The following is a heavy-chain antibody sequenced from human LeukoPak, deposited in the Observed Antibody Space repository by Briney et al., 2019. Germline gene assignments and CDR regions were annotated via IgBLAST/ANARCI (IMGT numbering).Heavy chain of an antibody. CDR1: GYTFTSHD. CDR3: AKNVLSSSWYFSEELGWFDP. V-gene: IGHV1-8*03. J-gene: IGHJ5*02. Sequence: ASVKVSCKASGYTFTSHDINWVRQATGQGLEWMGWMNPNSGTAGYAQNFQGRVTITGDTSMSTAYMELSSLRSEDTAVYYCAKNVLSSSWYFSEELGWFDPWGQGTLVTVSS. D-gene: IGHD6-13*01. CDR2: MNPNSGTA.